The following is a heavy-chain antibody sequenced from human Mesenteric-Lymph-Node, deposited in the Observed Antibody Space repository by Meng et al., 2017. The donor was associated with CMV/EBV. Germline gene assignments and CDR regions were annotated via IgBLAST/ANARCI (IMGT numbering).Heavy chain of an antibody. CDR3: ARVLKYCSGGSCYLAFDF. Sequence: GESLKISCAASGFTVSSNYMSWVRQAPGKGLEWVGSIRSKAYGGAGEYAASVKGRFTISRDDSKNIAYLQMNSLKTEDTAVYYCARVLKYCSGGSCYLAFDFWGQGTLVTVSS. V-gene: IGHV3-49*04. CDR2: IRSKAYGGAG. CDR1: GFTVSSNY. D-gene: IGHD2-15*01. J-gene: IGHJ4*02.